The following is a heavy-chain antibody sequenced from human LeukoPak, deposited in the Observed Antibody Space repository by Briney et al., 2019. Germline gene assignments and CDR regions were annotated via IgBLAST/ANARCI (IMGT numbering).Heavy chain of an antibody. V-gene: IGHV4-59*08. CDR2: RYYSGST. J-gene: IGHJ3*02. CDR3: ARHVTSYYESGGDAFDI. D-gene: IGHD3-22*01. CDR1: GGSISSYY. Sequence: PSETLSLTCTVSGGSISSYYWCWSRQPQGKGMGWVGYRYYSGSTNYNPSLKSRVTISVATSKNQFSLNLSSVTAADTAVYYCARHVTSYYESGGDAFDIWGQGTMVTLSS.